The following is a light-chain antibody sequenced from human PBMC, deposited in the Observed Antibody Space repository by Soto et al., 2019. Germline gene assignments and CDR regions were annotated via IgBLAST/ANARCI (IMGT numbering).Light chain of an antibody. J-gene: IGLJ1*01. V-gene: IGLV1-44*01. CDR3: AAWDDSLNGYV. CDR1: SSNIGSNT. Sequence: QSVLTQPPSASGTPGQRVTISCSGSSSNIGSNTVNWYQQLPGTAPKHLIYSHNQRPSGVPDRFSGSQSGTSASLAISGLQSEDEADYYCAAWDDSLNGYVFGTGTKLTVL. CDR2: SHN.